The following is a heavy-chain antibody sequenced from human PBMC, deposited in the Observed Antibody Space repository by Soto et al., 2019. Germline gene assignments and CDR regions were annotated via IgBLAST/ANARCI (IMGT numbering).Heavy chain of an antibody. Sequence: SGPTLVNPTQTLTLTCTFSGFSLSTSGMCVSWIRQPPGKALEWLARIDWDDDKYYSTSLKTRLTISKDTSKNQVVLTMTNMDPVDTVTYYCARIRAADPYYYYYMDVWGKGTTVTVSS. CDR3: ARIRAADPYYYYYMDV. V-gene: IGHV2-70*11. CDR2: IDWDDDK. CDR1: GFSLSTSGMC. J-gene: IGHJ6*03. D-gene: IGHD6-13*01.